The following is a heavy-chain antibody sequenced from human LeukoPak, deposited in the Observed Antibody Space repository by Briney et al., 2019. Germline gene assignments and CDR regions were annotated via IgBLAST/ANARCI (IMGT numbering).Heavy chain of an antibody. J-gene: IGHJ6*04. D-gene: IGHD4-17*01. CDR2: IYYSGST. CDR3: ARGALRIDYYYYGMDV. Sequence: PSEALSLTCTVSVGSVSIGSCYWSWIRQPPGKGLEWIGYIYYSGSTNYNPSLKSRVTISVDTSKNQFSLKLSSVTAADTAVYYCARGALRIDYYYYGMDVWGKGTTVTVSS. CDR1: VGSVSIGSCY. V-gene: IGHV4-61*01.